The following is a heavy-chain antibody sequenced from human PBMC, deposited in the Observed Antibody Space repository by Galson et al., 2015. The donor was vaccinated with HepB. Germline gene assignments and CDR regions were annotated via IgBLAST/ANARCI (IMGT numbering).Heavy chain of an antibody. J-gene: IGHJ4*02. CDR3: ARDLYSSGWPTLY. CDR1: GFTFSSYA. D-gene: IGHD3-22*01. CDR2: ISGSGGST. Sequence: SLRLSCAASGFTFSSYAMSWVRQAPGKGLEWVSAISGSGGSTYYADSVKGRFTISRDNSKNTLYLQMNSLRAEDTAMYYCARDLYSSGWPTLYWGQGTLVAVSS. V-gene: IGHV3-23*01.